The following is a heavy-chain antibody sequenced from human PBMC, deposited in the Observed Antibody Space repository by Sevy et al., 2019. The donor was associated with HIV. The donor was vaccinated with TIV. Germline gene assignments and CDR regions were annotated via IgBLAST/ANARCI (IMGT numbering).Heavy chain of an antibody. CDR1: GGSISAKNYF. V-gene: IGHV4-39*01. D-gene: IGHD5-18*01. CDR3: ARHAFKHGYRPSYFDS. Sequence: SETLSLTCTVSGGSISAKNYFWGWIRQPPGKGLEWIGSIYHTGSTYHSPSLQSRVGISVYTSKKLFSVKLSSVTAADTAVYFCARHAFKHGYRPSYFDSWGHGTLVTVSS. CDR2: IYHTGST. J-gene: IGHJ4*01.